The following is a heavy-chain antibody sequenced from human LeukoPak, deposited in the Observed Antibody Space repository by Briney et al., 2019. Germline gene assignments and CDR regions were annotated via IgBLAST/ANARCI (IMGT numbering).Heavy chain of an antibody. CDR1: GGSISSSSYY. Sequence: SETLSLTCTVSGGSISSSSYYWGWIRQPPGKGLEWIGSIYYSGSTYYNPSLKSRVTISVDTSKNQFSLKLSSVTAADTAVYYCARRWVVPAAIRDYFDYWGQGTLVTVSS. CDR2: IYYSGST. J-gene: IGHJ4*02. CDR3: ARRWVVPAAIRDYFDY. D-gene: IGHD2-2*01. V-gene: IGHV4-39*01.